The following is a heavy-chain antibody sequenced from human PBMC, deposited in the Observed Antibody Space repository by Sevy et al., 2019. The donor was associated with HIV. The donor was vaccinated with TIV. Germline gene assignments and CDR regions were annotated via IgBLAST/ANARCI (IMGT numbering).Heavy chain of an antibody. J-gene: IGHJ4*02. CDR3: ATTKDYYDSSGYPFDY. Sequence: ASVKVSCKVSGSTLSQLSMHWVRQAPGKGREWMGSFDPEDGETIYAQKFQGRLTMTEDTSTDTAYMELSSLRSEDTAVYYCATTKDYYDSSGYPFDYWGQGTLVTVSS. CDR2: FDPEDGET. CDR1: GSTLSQLS. V-gene: IGHV1-24*01. D-gene: IGHD3-22*01.